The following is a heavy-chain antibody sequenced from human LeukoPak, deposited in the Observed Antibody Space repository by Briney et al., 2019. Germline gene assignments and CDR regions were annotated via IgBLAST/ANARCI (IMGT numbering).Heavy chain of an antibody. CDR3: ARDSWGHSSGYYYDVGGNFDY. CDR2: IIPIFGTA. CDR1: GGTFSSYA. Sequence: SVKVSCKASGGTFSSYAISWVRQAPGQGLEWMGRIIPIFGTANYAQKFQGRVTITTDESTSTAYMELSSLRSEDTAMYHCARDSWGHSSGYYYDVGGNFDYWGQGTLVTVSS. V-gene: IGHV1-69*05. J-gene: IGHJ4*02. D-gene: IGHD3-22*01.